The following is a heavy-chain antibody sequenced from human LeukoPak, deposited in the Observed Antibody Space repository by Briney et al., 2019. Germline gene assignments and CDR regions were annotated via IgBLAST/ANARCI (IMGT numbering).Heavy chain of an antibody. V-gene: IGHV3-7*01. CDR3: ARDNRITIFGVVVNWFDP. J-gene: IGHJ5*02. CDR1: GFTFSSYS. Sequence: AGGSLRLSCAASGFTFSSYSMNWVRQAPGKGLEWVANIKQDGSEKYYVDSVKGRFTISRDNAKNSLYLQMNSLRAEDTAVYYCARDNRITIFGVVVNWFDPWGQGTLVTVSS. CDR2: IKQDGSEK. D-gene: IGHD3-3*01.